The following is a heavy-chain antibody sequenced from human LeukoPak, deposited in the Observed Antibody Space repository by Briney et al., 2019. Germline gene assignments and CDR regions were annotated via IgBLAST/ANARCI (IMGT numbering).Heavy chain of an antibody. CDR3: ARPKYSSSLAFDF. J-gene: IGHJ4*02. CDR1: GNTFTTSL. D-gene: IGHD6-6*01. V-gene: IGHV5-51*01. Sequence: GESLKISCRDSGNTFTTSLIVWVRQMPGKGVEWMGIIYPGDSDTKYSPSFQGQVTISADKSISTSYLHWNSLKASDTATYYCARPKYSSSLAFDFWGQGTPVTVSS. CDR2: IYPGDSDT.